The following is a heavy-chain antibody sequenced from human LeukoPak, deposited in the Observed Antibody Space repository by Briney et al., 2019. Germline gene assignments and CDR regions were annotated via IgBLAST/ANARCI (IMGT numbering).Heavy chain of an antibody. CDR3: ARARKTAWSKNPRIAAAMYYFDY. J-gene: IGHJ4*02. CDR1: GGSISSYY. Sequence: SETLSLTCTVSGGSISSYYWSWIRQPAGKGLEWIGRIYTSRSTNYNPSLKSRVTMSVDTSKNQFSLKLSSVTAADTAVYYCARARKTAWSKNPRIAAAMYYFDYWGQGTLVTVSS. CDR2: IYTSRST. V-gene: IGHV4-4*07. D-gene: IGHD6-13*01.